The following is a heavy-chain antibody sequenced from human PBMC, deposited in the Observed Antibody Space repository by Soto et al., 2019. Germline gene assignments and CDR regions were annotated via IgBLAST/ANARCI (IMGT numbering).Heavy chain of an antibody. J-gene: IGHJ4*02. CDR2: IYYSGST. D-gene: IGHD5-18*01. CDR3: ARVPLRDTAMVLDY. Sequence: PSETLSLTCTVSGGSISSGDYYWSWIRQPPGKGLEWIGYIYYSGSTYYNPSLKSRVTISVDTSKNQFSLKLSSVTAADTAVYYCARVPLRDTAMVLDYWGQGTLVTVSS. V-gene: IGHV4-30-4*01. CDR1: GGSISSGDYY.